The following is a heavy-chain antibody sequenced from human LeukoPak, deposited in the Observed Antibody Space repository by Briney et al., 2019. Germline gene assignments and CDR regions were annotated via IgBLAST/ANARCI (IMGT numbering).Heavy chain of an antibody. J-gene: IGHJ4*02. D-gene: IGHD1-26*01. CDR1: GFTFSSYA. Sequence: GGSLRLSCAASGFTFSSYAMSSVRQAPGKGLEWVSAISGSGGSTYYADSVKGRFTISRDNSKNTLYLQMNSLRAEDTAVYYCAKSLGELLRPFDYWGQGTLVTVSS. CDR3: AKSLGELLRPFDY. CDR2: ISGSGGST. V-gene: IGHV3-23*01.